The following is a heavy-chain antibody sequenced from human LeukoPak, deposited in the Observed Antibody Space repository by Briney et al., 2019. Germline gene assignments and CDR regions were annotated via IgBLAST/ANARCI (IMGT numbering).Heavy chain of an antibody. D-gene: IGHD1-26*01. CDR3: ARDNSDTWGWWFDP. CDR1: GFTFGNYY. CDR2: INPSGSST. Sequence: ASVKVSCKASGFTFGNYYMHWVRQAPGQGHEWMGIINPSGSSTNYEKKFQGRVTLTRDTSTSTVYMELSSLRSEDTAVYYCARDNSDTWGWWFDPWGQGTLVTVSS. V-gene: IGHV1-46*01. J-gene: IGHJ5*02.